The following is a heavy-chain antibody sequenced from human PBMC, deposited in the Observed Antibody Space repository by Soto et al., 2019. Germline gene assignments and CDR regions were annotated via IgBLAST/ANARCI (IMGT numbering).Heavy chain of an antibody. CDR3: AHRAATTYSYYFDY. CDR2: IYWDDDK. V-gene: IGHV2-5*02. CDR1: GFSLSAGGVG. Sequence: QISLKGSGPTLVRPTQTLTLTCTFAGFSLSAGGVGVGWIRQPPGKALEWLALIYWDDDKRYSPSLKNRLTITKDTSKNQVVLTMTNVDPVDTATYYCAHRAATTYSYYFDYWGQGTLITVSS. D-gene: IGHD1-1*01. J-gene: IGHJ4*02.